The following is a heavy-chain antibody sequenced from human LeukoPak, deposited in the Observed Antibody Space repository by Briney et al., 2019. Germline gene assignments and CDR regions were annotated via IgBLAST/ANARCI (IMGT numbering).Heavy chain of an antibody. CDR2: IRDDGSNK. J-gene: IGHJ4*02. Sequence: GGSLRLSCAASGFTFSSYGMHWVRQAPGKGLEWVAFIRDDGSNKYYADSVKGRFTISRDNSKNTLYLQMNSLRAEDTAVYYCAKGGYGDYASFDYWGQGTLVTVSS. V-gene: IGHV3-30*02. CDR1: GFTFSSYG. D-gene: IGHD4-17*01. CDR3: AKGGYGDYASFDY.